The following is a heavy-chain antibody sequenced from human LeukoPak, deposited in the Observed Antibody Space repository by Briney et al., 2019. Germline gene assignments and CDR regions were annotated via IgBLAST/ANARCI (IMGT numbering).Heavy chain of an antibody. CDR3: ARVSVTGTTGLSPYYFDC. CDR1: GGSFSGYY. D-gene: IGHD1-7*01. J-gene: IGHJ4*02. Sequence: SETLSLTCAVYGGSFSGYYWSWIRQPPGKGLEWIGEINHSGSTNYNPSLKSRVTISVDTSKNQFSLKLSSVTAADTAVYYCARVSVTGTTGLSPYYFDCWGQGTLVTVSS. V-gene: IGHV4-34*01. CDR2: INHSGST.